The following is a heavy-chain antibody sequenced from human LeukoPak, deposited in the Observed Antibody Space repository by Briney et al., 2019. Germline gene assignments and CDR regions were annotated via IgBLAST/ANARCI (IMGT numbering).Heavy chain of an antibody. Sequence: SETLSLTCTVSGGSINSGDYYWVWIRQPPGKGLEWIGSIYYSGSTSYNPSLKSRVTMTVDTSKSQFSLKLSSVTAADTAVYYCARGGSGSGWYPIFYYYYMDVWGKGTTVTVSS. CDR1: GGSINSGDYY. CDR2: IYYSGST. D-gene: IGHD6-19*01. J-gene: IGHJ6*03. CDR3: ARGGSGSGWYPIFYYYYMDV. V-gene: IGHV4-39*07.